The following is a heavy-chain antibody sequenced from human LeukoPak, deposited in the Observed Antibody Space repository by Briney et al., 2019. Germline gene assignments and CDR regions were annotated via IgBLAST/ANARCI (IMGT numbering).Heavy chain of an antibody. D-gene: IGHD3-22*01. CDR3: ARLLDNDSSGHPDTFDM. CDR1: DGSISGHY. Sequence: SETLSLTCNVSDGSISGHYWSWIRQPPGKGLDWIGYIYYSGRTKCNPSLQSRVTISVDTSKSHFSLKLTSVTAADTAVYYCARLLDNDSSGHPDTFDMWGKGTMVTVSS. V-gene: IGHV4-59*11. CDR2: IYYSGRT. J-gene: IGHJ3*02.